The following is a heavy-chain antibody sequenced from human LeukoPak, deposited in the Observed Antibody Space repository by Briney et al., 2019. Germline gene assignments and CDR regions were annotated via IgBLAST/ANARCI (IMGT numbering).Heavy chain of an antibody. J-gene: IGHJ4*02. CDR1: GFTFSDYY. CDR2: ISSTGSTK. Sequence: GGSLRLSCAASGFTFSDYYMSWIRQAPGKGLEWLSYISSTGSTKYYADSVKGRFTISRDTAKNSLYLQMNSLRAEDTVVYYCARDNSNLDYWGQGTLVTVSS. V-gene: IGHV3-11*04. CDR3: ARDNSNLDY. D-gene: IGHD4-11*01.